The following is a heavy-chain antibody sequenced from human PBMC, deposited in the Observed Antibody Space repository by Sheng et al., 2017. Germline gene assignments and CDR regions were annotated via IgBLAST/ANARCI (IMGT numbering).Heavy chain of an antibody. CDR1: GGSFSGYY. Sequence: QVQLQQWGAGLLKPSETLSLTCAVYGGSFSGYYWSWIRQPPREGAWSGLGKVNHSGSTNYNPSLKSRVTISVDTSKNQFSLKLSSVTAADTAVYYCARGGGGGYYGSRSYYSSHYYYGMDVWGQGTTVTVSS. J-gene: IGHJ6*02. CDR3: ARGGGGGYYGSRSYYSSHYYYGMDV. CDR2: VNHSGST. D-gene: IGHD3-10*01. V-gene: IGHV4-34*01.